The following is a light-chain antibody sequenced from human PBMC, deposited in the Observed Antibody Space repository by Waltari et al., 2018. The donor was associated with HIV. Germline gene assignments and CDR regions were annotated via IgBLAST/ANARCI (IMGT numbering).Light chain of an antibody. CDR1: QSVRSL. Sequence: EIVLTQSPATLSLSPGERATLSCGASQSVRSLIAWYQQKPGQAPRLLIYDASNRATGILARFSGSGSGTDFTLTISSLEPEDFAVYYCQQRSNWPLTFGGGTEVEIK. CDR3: QQRSNWPLT. V-gene: IGKV3-11*01. J-gene: IGKJ4*01. CDR2: DAS.